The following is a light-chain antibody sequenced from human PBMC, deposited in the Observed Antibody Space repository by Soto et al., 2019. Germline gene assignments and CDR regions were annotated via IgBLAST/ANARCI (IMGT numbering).Light chain of an antibody. CDR1: QSISNN. V-gene: IGKV3-15*01. J-gene: IGKJ3*01. Sequence: EIVMTQSPATLSVSPGDRVTLSCRASQSISNNLAWYQQKPGQAPRLLIYGTFTRATGIPARFSGSGSGTEFTLTISSLESEDFAVYYCQQYNKWPPLTFGPGTRWIS. CDR3: QQYNKWPPLT. CDR2: GTF.